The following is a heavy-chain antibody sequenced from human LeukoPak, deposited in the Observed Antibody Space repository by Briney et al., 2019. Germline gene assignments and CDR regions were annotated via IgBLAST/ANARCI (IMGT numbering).Heavy chain of an antibody. D-gene: IGHD3-22*01. CDR1: GFTFSSYS. Sequence: GGSLRLSCAASGFTFSSYSMNWVRQAPGKGLEWVSSIRSSSSYIYYADSVKGRFTISRDNAKNSLYLQMNSLRAEDTAVYYCARDHYDSSGSIDYWGQGTLVTVSS. CDR3: ARDHYDSSGSIDY. V-gene: IGHV3-21*01. CDR2: IRSSSSYI. J-gene: IGHJ4*02.